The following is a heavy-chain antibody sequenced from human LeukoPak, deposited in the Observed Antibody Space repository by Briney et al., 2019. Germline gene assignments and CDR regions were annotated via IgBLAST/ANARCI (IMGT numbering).Heavy chain of an antibody. D-gene: IGHD1-26*01. Sequence: SETLSLTCTVSAGSINRFYWNWIRQSPGKGLEWIGYIHHSGSTNYNPSLQSRVTISMDTSKNQISLKLSSVSAADSAVYSCATNTGSYFAWFDYWGQGTLVTVSS. CDR1: AGSINRFY. J-gene: IGHJ4*02. CDR2: IHHSGST. V-gene: IGHV4-59*03. CDR3: ATNTGSYFAWFDY.